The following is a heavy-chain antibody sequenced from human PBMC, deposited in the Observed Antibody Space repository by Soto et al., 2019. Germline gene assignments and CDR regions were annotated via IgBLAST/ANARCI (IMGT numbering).Heavy chain of an antibody. D-gene: IGHD1-26*01. V-gene: IGHV4-59*11. Sequence: LSLTFTVSGGSISSHYWSWVRQAPGKGLEWIGHIYYRGSTNYNPSLRSRSTISVDASKSQFSLKLNSVTTADTAVYYCARDGREASGMDVWGQGTKVTVSS. CDR3: ARDGREASGMDV. CDR1: GGSISSHY. CDR2: IYYRGST. J-gene: IGHJ6*02.